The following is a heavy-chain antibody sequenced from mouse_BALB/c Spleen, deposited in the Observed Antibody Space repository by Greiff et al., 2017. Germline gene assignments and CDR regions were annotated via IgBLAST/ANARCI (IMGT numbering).Heavy chain of an antibody. CDR3: ARSGLTYYYAMDY. CDR2: ISSGSSTI. Sequence: DVMLVESGGGLVQPGGSRKLSCAASGFTFSSFGMHWVRQAPEKGLEWVAYISSGSSTIYYADTVKGRFTISRDNPKNTLFLQMTSLRSEDTAMYYCARSGLTYYYAMDYWGQGTSVTVSS. CDR1: GFTFSSFG. J-gene: IGHJ4*01. V-gene: IGHV5-17*02. D-gene: IGHD3-3*01.